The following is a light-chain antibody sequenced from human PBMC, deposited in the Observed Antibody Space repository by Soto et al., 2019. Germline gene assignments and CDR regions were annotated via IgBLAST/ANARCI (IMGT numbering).Light chain of an antibody. V-gene: IGLV2-23*01. CDR3: CSYAGSSNMV. CDR1: SSDVGSYNL. J-gene: IGLJ2*01. Sequence: QSALTQPASVSGSPGQSITLSCTGTSSDVGSYNLVSWYQQHPGKAPKLMIYEGSTRPSGVSNRFSGSKSGNTASLTISGLQDEDEADYYCCSYAGSSNMVFGGGTKLTVL. CDR2: EGS.